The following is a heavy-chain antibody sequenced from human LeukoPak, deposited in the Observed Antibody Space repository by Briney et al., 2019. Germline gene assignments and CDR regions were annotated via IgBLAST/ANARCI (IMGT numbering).Heavy chain of an antibody. J-gene: IGHJ6*03. CDR3: ARESSIFQVVARSYMDV. CDR1: GFIFSNHY. Sequence: GGSLRLSCAASGFIFSNHYINWVRQSPGKGLEWVGRARNKAESYKIEYAASVKGRFIISRDDSKKSLFLHMNNLKTEDTAVYYCARESSIFQVVARSYMDVWGKGTTVTVSS. D-gene: IGHD3-3*01. V-gene: IGHV3-72*01. CDR2: ARNKAESYKI.